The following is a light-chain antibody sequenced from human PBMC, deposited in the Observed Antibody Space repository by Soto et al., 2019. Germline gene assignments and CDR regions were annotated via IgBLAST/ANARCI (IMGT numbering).Light chain of an antibody. J-gene: IGKJ2*01. CDR3: QQYSTCPPRYT. V-gene: IGKV3-15*01. Sequence: EIVMTQSPATLSVSPGGRATLSCRASQSVSSYLAWYQQRPGQPPRLLIYLASTRATGVPARFSGSGSGTEFSLTISSLQSEDFALYYCQQYSTCPPRYTFGQGTKLEI. CDR2: LAS. CDR1: QSVSSY.